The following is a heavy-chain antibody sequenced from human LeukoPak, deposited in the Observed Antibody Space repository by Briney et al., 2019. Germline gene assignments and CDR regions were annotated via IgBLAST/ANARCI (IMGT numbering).Heavy chain of an antibody. Sequence: PGGSLRLSCAASGFTFSSYAMHWVRQAPGKGLEWVAVISYDGSNKYYADSVKGRFTISRDNSKNTLYLQMNSLRAEDTAVYYCARDSCSYGYSDYWGQGTLVTVSS. D-gene: IGHD5-18*01. CDR1: GFTFSSYA. CDR3: ARDSCSYGYSDY. CDR2: ISYDGSNK. V-gene: IGHV3-30-3*01. J-gene: IGHJ4*02.